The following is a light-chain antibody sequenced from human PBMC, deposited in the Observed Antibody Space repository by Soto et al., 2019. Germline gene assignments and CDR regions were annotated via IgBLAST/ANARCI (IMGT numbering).Light chain of an antibody. J-gene: IGKJ4*01. CDR3: QQRSNWPLT. CDR2: DAS. Sequence: EIVLTQSPATLSLSPGERATLSCRASQSVSSYLAWYQQKPGQAPRLLIYDASNRATGIPARFSSSGSGTYFTLTISSLEPEDFAVYYCQQRSNWPLTFGGGTKVEIK. V-gene: IGKV3-11*01. CDR1: QSVSSY.